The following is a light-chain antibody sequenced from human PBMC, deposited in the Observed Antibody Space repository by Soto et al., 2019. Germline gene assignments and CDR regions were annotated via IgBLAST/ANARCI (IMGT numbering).Light chain of an antibody. V-gene: IGKV3-20*01. J-gene: IGKJ1*01. CDR2: SAS. Sequence: EIVLTQSPGTLSLSPGERATLSSRASQSVSSTYLAWYQQKPGQAPRLLLYSASSRATGIPDRFRGSGTATDFTLPNSRLEPDDFAAYYCQQSGRSPRTFGQGTKVEIK. CDR1: QSVSSTY. CDR3: QQSGRSPRT.